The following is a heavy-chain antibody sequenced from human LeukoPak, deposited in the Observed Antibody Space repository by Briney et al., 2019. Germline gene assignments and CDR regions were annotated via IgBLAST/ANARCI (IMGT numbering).Heavy chain of an antibody. Sequence: PGGSLRLSCAASGFTFSSYAMSWVRQAPGKGLEWVSGISSSGGSTYYADSGKGRFTISRDNSKNTLYLQMNSLRAEDTAVYYCAKDVGYGGSYFDYWGQGTLVTVSS. V-gene: IGHV3-23*01. D-gene: IGHD1-26*01. CDR3: AKDVGYGGSYFDY. CDR2: ISSSGGST. J-gene: IGHJ4*02. CDR1: GFTFSSYA.